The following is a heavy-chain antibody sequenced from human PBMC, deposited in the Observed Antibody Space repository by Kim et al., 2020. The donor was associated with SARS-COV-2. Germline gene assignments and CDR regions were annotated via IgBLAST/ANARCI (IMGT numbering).Heavy chain of an antibody. CDR1: GGSFSGYY. Sequence: SETLSLTCAVYGGSFSGYYWSWIRQPPGKGLEWIGEINHSGSTNYNPSLKSRVTISVDTSKNQFSLKLSSVTAADTAVYYCARGRLGYVVRGVPSLNANWFDPWGQGTLVTVSS. D-gene: IGHD3-10*01. CDR3: ARGRLGYVVRGVPSLNANWFDP. V-gene: IGHV4-34*01. CDR2: INHSGST. J-gene: IGHJ5*02.